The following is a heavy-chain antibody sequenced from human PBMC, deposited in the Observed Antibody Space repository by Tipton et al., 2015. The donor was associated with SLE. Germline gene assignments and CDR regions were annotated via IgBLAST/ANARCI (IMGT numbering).Heavy chain of an antibody. CDR1: GFTFNSYG. J-gene: IGHJ3*02. Sequence: GSLRLSCAASGFTFNSYGMHWVRQAPGKGLECVAFIRYDESNKYYIDSVKGRFTISRDNSKNTLYLQMNSLRADDTAVYYCAKTGILGAHYDAFDIWGQGTMVTVSS. V-gene: IGHV3-30*02. D-gene: IGHD1-26*01. CDR2: IRYDESNK. CDR3: AKTGILGAHYDAFDI.